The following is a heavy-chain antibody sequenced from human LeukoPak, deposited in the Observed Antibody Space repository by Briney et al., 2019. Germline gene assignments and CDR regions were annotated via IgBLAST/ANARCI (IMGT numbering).Heavy chain of an antibody. V-gene: IGHV3-11*01. CDR1: GFTFSDYY. CDR3: ARTPPLYCSCGSCYSGTYFDE. Sequence: GGSLRLSCAASGFTFSDYYMSWIRQAPGKGLEWVSYISSSGSTIYYADSVKGRFTISRDDAKNSLYVQMNSLRGEDRGVYYCARTPPLYCSCGSCYSGTYFDEWGQGTLVTVSS. D-gene: IGHD2-15*01. CDR2: ISSSGSTI. J-gene: IGHJ4*02.